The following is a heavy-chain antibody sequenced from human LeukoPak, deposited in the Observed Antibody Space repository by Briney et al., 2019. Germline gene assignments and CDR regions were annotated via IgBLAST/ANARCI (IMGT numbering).Heavy chain of an antibody. Sequence: GGSLRLSCAASGLTFSSSWMHWVRQAPGKGLVWVSSINSDGSSTRYADSVKGRFTISRDNAKVTLYLQMNSLRAEDTAVYYCARLPTGSPLHYWGQGTLVTVSS. V-gene: IGHV3-74*01. J-gene: IGHJ4*02. D-gene: IGHD1-14*01. CDR3: ARLPTGSPLHY. CDR1: GLTFSSSW. CDR2: INSDGSST.